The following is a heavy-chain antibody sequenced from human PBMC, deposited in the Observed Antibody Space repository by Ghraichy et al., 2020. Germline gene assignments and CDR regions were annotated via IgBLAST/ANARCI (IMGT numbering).Heavy chain of an antibody. D-gene: IGHD1-14*01. CDR3: ARDFFSSITSPNYYYGMDL. V-gene: IGHV1-2*06. J-gene: IGHJ6*02. Sequence: ASVKVSCKASGSTFTAYYMHWVRQAPGQGLEWMGRINPNTGGTNYAQKFQGRVTMTRDTSIDTAYMELSRVRSDDTAVYYCARDFFSSITSPNYYYGMDLWGQGPTVTVSS. CDR2: INPNTGGT. CDR1: GSTFTAYY.